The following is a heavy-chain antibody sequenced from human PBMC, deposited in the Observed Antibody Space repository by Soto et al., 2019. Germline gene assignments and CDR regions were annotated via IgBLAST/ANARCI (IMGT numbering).Heavy chain of an antibody. CDR1: GFTFSTYA. V-gene: IGHV3-23*01. J-gene: IGHJ4*02. Sequence: SLRLSCAASGFTFSTYAMSWVRQAPGKGLEWVSAISGSGGSTYYADSVKGRFTISRDNSKNTLYLHMSTLRAEDTAVYYCARDKVGAYFDYWGQGTPVTVSS. D-gene: IGHD1-26*01. CDR3: ARDKVGAYFDY. CDR2: ISGSGGST.